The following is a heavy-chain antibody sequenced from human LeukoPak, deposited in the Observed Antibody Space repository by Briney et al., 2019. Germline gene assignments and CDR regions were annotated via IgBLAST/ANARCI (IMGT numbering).Heavy chain of an antibody. V-gene: IGHV6-1*01. J-gene: IGHJ4*02. CDR2: TYYRSKWYN. Sequence: QTLSLTCAISGDSVSNNSAIWIWIRQSPSRGLQWLGRTYYRSKWYNDYAVSVKSRITLNVDTSKNQFSLQLNSVTPEDTAVYYCARSSNLHYFDYWGQGTLVTVSS. CDR3: ARSSNLHYFDY. CDR1: GDSVSNNSAI.